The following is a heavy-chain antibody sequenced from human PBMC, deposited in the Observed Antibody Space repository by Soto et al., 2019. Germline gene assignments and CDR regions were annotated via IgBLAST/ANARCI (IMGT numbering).Heavy chain of an antibody. D-gene: IGHD6-13*01. CDR3: ARDVAAADY. CDR2: INAGNGNT. CDR1: GYTFTSYA. J-gene: IGHJ4*02. Sequence: QVQLVQSGAEEKKPGASVKVSCKASGYTFTSYAMHWVRQAPGQRLEWMGWINAGNGNTKHSLKLQGRVTITTDTSASTAYMELSSLRSEDTAVYYCARDVAAADYWGQGTLVTVSS. V-gene: IGHV1-3*05.